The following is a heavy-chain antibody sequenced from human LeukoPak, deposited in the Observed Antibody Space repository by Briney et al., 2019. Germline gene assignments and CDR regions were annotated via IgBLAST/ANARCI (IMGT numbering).Heavy chain of an antibody. CDR3: ARDTMVRGVITLPYYFDY. Sequence: GGSLRLSCVASGFTFSSYAMSWGRQAPGKRLEWVSSIDASGGSTYYADSVKGRFTISRDNAKNSLYLQMNSLRAEDTAVYYCARDTMVRGVITLPYYFDYWGQGTLVTVSS. D-gene: IGHD3-10*01. CDR1: GFTFSSYA. V-gene: IGHV3-23*01. CDR2: IDASGGST. J-gene: IGHJ4*02.